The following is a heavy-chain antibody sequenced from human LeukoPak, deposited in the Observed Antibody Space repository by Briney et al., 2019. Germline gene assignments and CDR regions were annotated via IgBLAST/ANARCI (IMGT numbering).Heavy chain of an antibody. CDR1: GGSFSDYY. CDR2: INHSGST. J-gene: IGHJ4*02. CDR3: ARGRERYCSSTSCYNLSV. V-gene: IGHV4-34*01. D-gene: IGHD2-2*02. Sequence: SETLSLTCAVYGGSFSDYYWSWIRQPPGKGLEWIGEINHSGSTNYNPSLKSRVTISVDTSKNQFSLKLSSVTAADTAVYYCARGRERYCSSTSCYNLSVWGQGTLVTVSS.